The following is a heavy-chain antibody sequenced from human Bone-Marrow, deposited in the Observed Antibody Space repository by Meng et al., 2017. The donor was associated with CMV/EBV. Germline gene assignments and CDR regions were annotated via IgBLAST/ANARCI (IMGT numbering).Heavy chain of an antibody. J-gene: IGHJ6*02. D-gene: IGHD2-2*01. CDR1: GYTFTSYY. Sequence: GESLKISCKASGYTFTSYYMHWVRQAPGQGLEWMGIINPSGGSTSYAQKFQGRVTMTRDTSTSTVYMELSSLRSEDTAVYYCASGDIVVVPAKGYGMDVWGQGTTVTVSS. CDR3: ASGDIVVVPAKGYGMDV. CDR2: INPSGGST. V-gene: IGHV1-46*01.